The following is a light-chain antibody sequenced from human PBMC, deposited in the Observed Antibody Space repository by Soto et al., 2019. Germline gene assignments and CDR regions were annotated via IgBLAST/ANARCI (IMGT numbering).Light chain of an antibody. CDR2: DAS. V-gene: IGKV1-5*01. CDR1: QTISSW. J-gene: IGKJ1*01. Sequence: DIQMTQSPSTLSGSVGDSVTITCRASQTISSWLAWYQQKPGEAPKLLIYDASALPRGVPSRFSGSGSGTKFTLTIASLQPDDSAIYYCQQYSTFWTFGQGTKVDIK. CDR3: QQYSTFWT.